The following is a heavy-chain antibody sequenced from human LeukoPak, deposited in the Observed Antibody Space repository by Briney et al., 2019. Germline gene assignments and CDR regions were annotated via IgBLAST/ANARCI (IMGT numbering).Heavy chain of an antibody. J-gene: IGHJ4*02. D-gene: IGHD2-15*01. Sequence: GASVTVSCMASGYTFTSYAMNWVRQAPGQGLEWMGWINTNTGNPTYAQGFTGRFVFSLDTSVSTAYLQISSLKAEDTAVYYCARGRYCSGGSCRHDYWGQGTLVTVSS. V-gene: IGHV7-4-1*02. CDR1: GYTFTSYA. CDR2: INTNTGNP. CDR3: ARGRYCSGGSCRHDY.